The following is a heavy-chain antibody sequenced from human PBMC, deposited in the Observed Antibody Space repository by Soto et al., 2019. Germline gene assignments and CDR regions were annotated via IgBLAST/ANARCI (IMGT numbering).Heavy chain of an antibody. D-gene: IGHD2-15*01. CDR2: INPNSGGT. Sequence: QVQLVQSGAEVKKPGASVKVPCKASGYTFTGYYIHWVRQAPGQGLEWMGWINPNSGGTKYPQKFQGRVTMTRDTSIRTVYMSLTGLKSDDTAVYFCARDLAKGGGSAGFDYWGQGTLVAVSS. V-gene: IGHV1-2*02. CDR1: GYTFTGYY. CDR3: ARDLAKGGGSAGFDY. J-gene: IGHJ4*02.